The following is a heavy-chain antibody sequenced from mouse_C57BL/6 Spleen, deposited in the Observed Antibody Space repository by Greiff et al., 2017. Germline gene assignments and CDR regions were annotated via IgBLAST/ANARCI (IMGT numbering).Heavy chain of an antibody. CDR3: ARRALTTVVAKLYYYAMDY. D-gene: IGHD1-1*01. CDR2: IYPRSGNT. Sequence: QVQLQQSGAELARPGASVKLSCKASGYTFTSYGISWVKQRTGQGLEWIGEIYPRSGNTYYNEKFKGKATLPADKSSSTAYMELRSLTSEDSAVYFCARRALTTVVAKLYYYAMDYWGQGTSVTVSS. V-gene: IGHV1-81*01. J-gene: IGHJ4*01. CDR1: GYTFTSYG.